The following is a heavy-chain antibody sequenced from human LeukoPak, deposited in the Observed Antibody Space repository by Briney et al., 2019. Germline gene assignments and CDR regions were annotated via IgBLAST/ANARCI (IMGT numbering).Heavy chain of an antibody. V-gene: IGHV3-7*01. J-gene: IGHJ4*02. D-gene: IGHD3-10*01. CDR2: IKPDGSET. Sequence: GGSLRLSCVASGFPFKGYWMTGVRQSPGKGLDWVANIKPDGSETNYLDSVQGRFTISRDNARDSLFLEMNNLRVDDTAVYYCARDGGELWPLDEWGQGSLVTVSS. CDR3: ARDGGELWPLDE. CDR1: GFPFKGYW.